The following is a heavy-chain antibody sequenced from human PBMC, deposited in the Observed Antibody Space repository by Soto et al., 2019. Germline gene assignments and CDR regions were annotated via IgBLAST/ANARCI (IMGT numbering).Heavy chain of an antibody. CDR2: IIPIFGTA. D-gene: IGHD6-13*01. J-gene: IGHJ6*02. V-gene: IGHV1-69*12. Sequence: QVQLVQYGAEVKKPGSSVKVSCKASGGTFSSYAIRWVRQAPGQGLEWMGGIIPIFGTANYAQKFQGRVTINADESTSTAYMELSSLRSEDTAVYYCARDGGAAADNYFYYYGRDVWGQGTTVTVSS. CDR3: ARDGGAAADNYFYYYGRDV. CDR1: GGTFSSYA.